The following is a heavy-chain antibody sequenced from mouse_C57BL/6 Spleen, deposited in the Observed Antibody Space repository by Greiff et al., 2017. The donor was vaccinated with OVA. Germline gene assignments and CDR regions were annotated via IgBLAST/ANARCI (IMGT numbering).Heavy chain of an antibody. CDR3: ASGTITTVVGYFDV. CDR1: GYTFTDYY. J-gene: IGHJ1*03. Sequence: VQLQQSGPELVKPGASVKISCKASGYTFTDYYMNWVKQSHGKSLEWIGDLNPNNGGTSYNQKFKGKATLTVDKSSSTAYMELRSLTSEDSAVYYCASGTITTVVGYFDVWGTGTTVTVSS. CDR2: LNPNNGGT. V-gene: IGHV1-26*01. D-gene: IGHD1-1*01.